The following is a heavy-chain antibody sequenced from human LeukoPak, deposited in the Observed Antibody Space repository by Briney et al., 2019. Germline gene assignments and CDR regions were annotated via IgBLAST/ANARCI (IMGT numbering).Heavy chain of an antibody. J-gene: IGHJ4*02. Sequence: PGGSLRLSCAASGFTVSSNYMSWVRQAPGKGLEWVSVIYSGGSTYYADSVKGRFTISRHNSKNTLYLQMNSLRAEDTAVYYCARALYYDSSGYFENWGQGTLVTVSS. CDR3: ARALYYDSSGYFEN. V-gene: IGHV3-53*04. CDR1: GFTVSSNY. CDR2: IYSGGST. D-gene: IGHD3-22*01.